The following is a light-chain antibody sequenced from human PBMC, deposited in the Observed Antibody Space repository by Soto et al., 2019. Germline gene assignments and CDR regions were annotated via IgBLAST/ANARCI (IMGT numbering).Light chain of an antibody. J-gene: IGLJ3*02. V-gene: IGLV1-40*01. CDR1: SSNIGAGYD. CDR3: QSYDSSLSGFV. CDR2: GNS. Sequence: QSVLTQPPSVSGAPGQRVTISCTGSSSNIGAGYDVHWYQQLPGTAPKLLIYGNSNRPSGVPDRFSGSKSGTSASLAITGLQAEDEADSYCQSYDSSLSGFVFGGGTQLTVL.